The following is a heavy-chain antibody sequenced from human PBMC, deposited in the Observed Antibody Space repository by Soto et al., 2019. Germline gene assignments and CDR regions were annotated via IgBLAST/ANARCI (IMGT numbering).Heavy chain of an antibody. CDR1: ESTVSRDW. D-gene: IGHD1-26*01. Sequence: EVHLVESGGGLVQPGGSLRLSCAIFESTVSRDWMNWVRQAPGKGLEWVAHINQDGSEKYYVDSVKGRFTISRDNAKKSLYLQVNSLRPADTAMYYCSGGVGDAFWGQGTLVTVSS. J-gene: IGHJ4*02. CDR3: SGGVGDAF. V-gene: IGHV3-7*04. CDR2: INQDGSEK.